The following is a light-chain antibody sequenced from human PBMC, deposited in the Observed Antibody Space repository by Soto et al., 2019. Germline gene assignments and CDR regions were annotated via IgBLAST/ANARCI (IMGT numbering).Light chain of an antibody. Sequence: QSALTQPPSASGSLGQSVTISCPGTSSDIGTYDYVSWYQQHPGRAPKLIIFEVSKRPLGVPDRFSGSKSGNTASLIVSGLQPDDEAEYHCTSYTGDDFTFVFGTGTKLTVL. V-gene: IGLV2-8*01. CDR2: EVS. CDR1: SSDIGTYDY. J-gene: IGLJ1*01. CDR3: TSYTGDDFTFV.